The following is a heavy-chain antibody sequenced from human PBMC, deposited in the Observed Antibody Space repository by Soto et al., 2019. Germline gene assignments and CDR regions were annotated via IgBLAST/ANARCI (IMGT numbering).Heavy chain of an antibody. CDR2: ISAYNGNT. CDR3: ARGPVLRYFDWLPRDHKFDP. D-gene: IGHD3-9*01. Sequence: ASVKVSCKASGYTFTSYGISWVRQAPGQGLEWMGWISAYNGNTNYAQKLQGRVTMTTDTSTSTAYMELRSLRSDDTAVYYCARGPVLRYFDWLPRDHKFDPWGQGTLVTVSS. J-gene: IGHJ5*02. CDR1: GYTFTSYG. V-gene: IGHV1-18*01.